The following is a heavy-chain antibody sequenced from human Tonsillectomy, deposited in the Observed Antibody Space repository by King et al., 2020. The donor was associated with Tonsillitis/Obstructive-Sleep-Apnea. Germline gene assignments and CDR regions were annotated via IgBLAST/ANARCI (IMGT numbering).Heavy chain of an antibody. Sequence: VQLVESGGGLVQPGGSLRLSCAASGFTFSSYWMHWVRQAPGKGLVWVSRINSDGSSTSYADSVKGRFIISRDNAKNTLYLQMNSPRAEDTAVYYCAREDCSSTSCQGHDYWGQGTLVTVSS. D-gene: IGHD2-2*01. CDR3: AREDCSSTSCQGHDY. V-gene: IGHV3-74*01. J-gene: IGHJ4*02. CDR2: INSDGSST. CDR1: GFTFSSYW.